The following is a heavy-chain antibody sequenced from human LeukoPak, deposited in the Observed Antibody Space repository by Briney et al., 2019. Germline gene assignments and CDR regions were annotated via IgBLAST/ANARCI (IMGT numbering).Heavy chain of an antibody. D-gene: IGHD3-22*01. J-gene: IGHJ3*02. Sequence: PGGSLRLSCAASGFTFSSYGMHWVRQAPGKGLEWVAVIWYDGSNKYYADSVKGRFTISRDNSKNTLYLQMNSLRAEDTAVYYCATTNPTETYYYDSSGYSAFDIWGQGTMVTVSS. CDR3: ATTNPTETYYYDSSGYSAFDI. V-gene: IGHV3-33*01. CDR2: IWYDGSNK. CDR1: GFTFSSYG.